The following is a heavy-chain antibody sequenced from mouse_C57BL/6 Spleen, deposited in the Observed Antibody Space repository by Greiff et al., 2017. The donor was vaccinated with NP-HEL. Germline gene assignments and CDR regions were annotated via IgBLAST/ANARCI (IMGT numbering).Heavy chain of an antibody. D-gene: IGHD3-2*02. CDR1: GFTFSSYA. CDR3: ASGRSSGPPFAF. J-gene: IGHJ2*01. Sequence: EVNVVESGGGLVKPGGSLKLSCAASGFTFSSYAMSWVRQTPEKRLEWVATISDGGSYTYYPDNVKGRFTISRDNAKNNLYLQMSHLKSEATAMSSCASGRSSGPPFAFCRQVTPLTVSS. CDR2: ISDGGSYT. V-gene: IGHV5-4*03.